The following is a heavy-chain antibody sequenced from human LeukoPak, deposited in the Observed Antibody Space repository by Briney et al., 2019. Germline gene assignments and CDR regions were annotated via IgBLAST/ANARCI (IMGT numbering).Heavy chain of an antibody. CDR2: IHTSGST. D-gene: IGHD6-19*01. V-gene: IGHV4-61*09. CDR3: ARDPHVAVAGYDY. CDR1: GGSISSGGYS. Sequence: SETLSLTCTVSGGSISSGGYSWSWIRQPAGKGLEWIGHIHTSGSTNYNPSLKGRVTISVDTSKNQFSLELYSVTAADTAVYYCARDPHVAVAGYDYWGRGTLVTVSS. J-gene: IGHJ4*02.